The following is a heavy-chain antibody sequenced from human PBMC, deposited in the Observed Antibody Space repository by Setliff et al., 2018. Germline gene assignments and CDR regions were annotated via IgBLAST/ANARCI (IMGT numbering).Heavy chain of an antibody. CDR1: GLTFRNFG. D-gene: IGHD6-19*01. Sequence: PGGSLRLSCIVSGLTFRNFGMTWVRQAPGKGLEWLSKISGASSTIYYADSVKGRFTISRDNAQNSLYLQMNNLTAEDTAVYFCARARSNGWEEPDYWGQGTLVTVSS. CDR2: ISGASSTI. V-gene: IGHV3-48*01. CDR3: ARARSNGWEEPDY. J-gene: IGHJ4*02.